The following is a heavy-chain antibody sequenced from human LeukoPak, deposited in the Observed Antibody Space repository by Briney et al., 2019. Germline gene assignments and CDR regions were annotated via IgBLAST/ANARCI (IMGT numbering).Heavy chain of an antibody. Sequence: SETLSLTCTVSGYSISRGYLWGWIRQPPGKGLEWIGSIYHSGSTYYNPSLKSRVTILVDTSKNQFSLNLSSVTAADTAVYYCAQDRTTGDQKSWGQGTLVTVSS. CDR3: AQDRTTGDQKS. CDR1: GYSISRGYL. V-gene: IGHV4-38-2*02. D-gene: IGHD7-27*01. CDR2: IYHSGST. J-gene: IGHJ1*01.